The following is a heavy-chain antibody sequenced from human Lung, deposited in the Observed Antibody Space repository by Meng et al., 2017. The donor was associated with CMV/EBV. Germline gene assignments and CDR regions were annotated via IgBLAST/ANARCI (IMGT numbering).Heavy chain of an antibody. J-gene: IGHJ4*01. CDR3: ARKRYCSSTSCYFEY. Sequence: ASVKVSXKASGYTFASYGISWVRQAPGQGLEGMGWISAYNGNTNYAQKLQGRVTMTTDTSTSTAYMELRSLRADDTAVYYCARKRYCSSTSCYFEYWGQGTXVTVSS. CDR1: GYTFASYG. CDR2: ISAYNGNT. D-gene: IGHD2-2*01. V-gene: IGHV1-18*04.